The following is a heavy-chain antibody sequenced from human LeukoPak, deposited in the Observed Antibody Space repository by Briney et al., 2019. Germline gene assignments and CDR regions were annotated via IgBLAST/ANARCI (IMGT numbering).Heavy chain of an antibody. D-gene: IGHD6-13*01. CDR3: ARISSTASYYFDY. CDR2: IYPGDSDT. V-gene: IGHV5-51*01. J-gene: IGHJ4*02. Sequence: GESLKISCKGSGYSFTSYWIGWVRQMPGKGLEWMGIIYPGDSDTRYSPSFQGQVTISADKSISTAYLQWSSLEASDTAMYYCARISSTASYYFDYWGQGTLVTVSS. CDR1: GYSFTSYW.